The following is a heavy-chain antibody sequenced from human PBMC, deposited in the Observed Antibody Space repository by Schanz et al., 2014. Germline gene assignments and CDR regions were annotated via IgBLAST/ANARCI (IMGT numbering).Heavy chain of an antibody. CDR2: ISHSGGSK. CDR1: GFTFNSYA. Sequence: VQLVESGGGMVQFGRSLRLSCAASGFTFNSYAMTWVRQAPGKGLEWVSSISHSGGSKYYADSVKGRFTISRDNSENTLYLQMNTLRAEDTAVYYCARDRGYCSGGSCLTFDYWGQGTLVTVSS. V-gene: IGHV3-23*04. J-gene: IGHJ4*02. D-gene: IGHD2-15*01. CDR3: ARDRGYCSGGSCLTFDY.